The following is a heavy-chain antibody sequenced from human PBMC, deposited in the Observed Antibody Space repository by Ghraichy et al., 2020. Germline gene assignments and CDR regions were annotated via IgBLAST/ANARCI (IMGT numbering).Heavy chain of an antibody. CDR2: INEDGSEQ. CDR1: GFTFSGYW. V-gene: IGHV3-7*03. CDR3: AREEI. J-gene: IGHJ4*02. Sequence: GGSLRLSCAASGFTFSGYWMSWVRQPPGKGLEWVAKINEDGSEQYYVDSVKGRFTTSRDNAKNSLYLQMNSLRVDDTAVYYCAREEIWGQGTLVTVSS. D-gene: IGHD5-24*01.